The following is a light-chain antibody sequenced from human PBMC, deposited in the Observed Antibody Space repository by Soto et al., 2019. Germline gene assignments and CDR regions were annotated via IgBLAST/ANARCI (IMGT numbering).Light chain of an antibody. CDR2: GAS. CDR3: QRYNKWQYNNWPPIT. Sequence: EIVMTQSPATLSVSPGERATLSCRASQSVSSNLAWYQQKPGQAPRLLIYGASTRATGIPARFSGSGSGTEFTLTISSLQSEDFAVYYCQRYNKWQYNNWPPITFGQGTRLEIK. J-gene: IGKJ5*01. CDR1: QSVSSN. V-gene: IGKV3-15*01.